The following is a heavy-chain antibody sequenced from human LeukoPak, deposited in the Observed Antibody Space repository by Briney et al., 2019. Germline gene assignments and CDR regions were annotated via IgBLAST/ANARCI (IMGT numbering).Heavy chain of an antibody. V-gene: IGHV3-23*01. Sequence: GGSLRLSCAASGFTFSSYWMSWVRQAPGKGLEWVSGISSSGGSTYYADSVKGRFTISRDSSRNTLYLQMNSLRAEDTAVYYCARHLLWFGELSGGFDYWGQGTLVTVSS. CDR3: ARHLLWFGELSGGFDY. CDR1: GFTFSSYW. J-gene: IGHJ4*02. CDR2: ISSSGGST. D-gene: IGHD3-10*01.